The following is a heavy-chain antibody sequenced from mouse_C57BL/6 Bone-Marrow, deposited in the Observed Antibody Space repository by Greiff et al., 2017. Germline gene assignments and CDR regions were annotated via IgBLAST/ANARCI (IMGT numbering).Heavy chain of an antibody. Sequence: EVKLVESGGGLVQPGGSMKLSCVASGFTFSNYWMNWVRQSPEKGLEWVAQIRLKSDNYATHYAESVKGRFTISRDDSKSSVYLQMNNLRAEDTGIYYCTVNYGSSYEAWFAYWGQGTLVTVSA. CDR2: IRLKSDNYAT. V-gene: IGHV6-3*01. J-gene: IGHJ3*01. CDR3: TVNYGSSYEAWFAY. D-gene: IGHD1-1*01. CDR1: GFTFSNYW.